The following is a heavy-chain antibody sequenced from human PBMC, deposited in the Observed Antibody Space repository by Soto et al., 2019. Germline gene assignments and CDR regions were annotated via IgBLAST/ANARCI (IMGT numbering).Heavy chain of an antibody. Sequence: VQLQQWGAGLLKPSETLSLTCAVYGGSFSDYYWSWIRLIPGKGLEWIGEINYNGGANYNPSLKSRVTMSVDTSKNQFSVKMRFLTAADTALYYCARPANAHSASSGYHHDAFDIWGQGRKGTVSS. D-gene: IGHD3-22*01. CDR2: INYNGGA. J-gene: IGHJ3*02. CDR3: ARPANAHSASSGYHHDAFDI. V-gene: IGHV4-34*01. CDR1: GGSFSDYY.